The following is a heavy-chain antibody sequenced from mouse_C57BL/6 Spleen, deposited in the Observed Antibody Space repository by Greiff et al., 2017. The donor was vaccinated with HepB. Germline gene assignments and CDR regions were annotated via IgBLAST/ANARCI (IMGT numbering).Heavy chain of an antibody. Sequence: QVQLKQPGAELVKPGASVKLSCKASGYTFTSYWMHWVKQRPGQGLEWIGMIHPNSGSTNYNEKFKSKATLTVDKSSSTAYMQLSSLTSEDSAVYYCARGGLAKNAMDYWGQGTSVTVSS. V-gene: IGHV1-64*01. D-gene: IGHD1-1*01. CDR1: GYTFTSYW. CDR3: ARGGLAKNAMDY. J-gene: IGHJ4*01. CDR2: IHPNSGST.